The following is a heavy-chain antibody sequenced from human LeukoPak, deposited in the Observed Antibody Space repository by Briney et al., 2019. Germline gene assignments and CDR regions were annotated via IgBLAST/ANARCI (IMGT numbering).Heavy chain of an antibody. J-gene: IGHJ3*02. CDR3: AKTLPRWAFDI. V-gene: IGHV3-30*02. CDR1: GFTFSSYG. Sequence: AGSLRLSCAASGFTFSSYGMHWVRQAPGKGREWVAFIEYDGGNKYYAEYWKVTLTISRDTSKNTLYLQLNRLRGEATAEYYSAKTLPRWAFDIWGQGTMVTVSS. D-gene: IGHD2-15*01. CDR2: IEYDGGNK.